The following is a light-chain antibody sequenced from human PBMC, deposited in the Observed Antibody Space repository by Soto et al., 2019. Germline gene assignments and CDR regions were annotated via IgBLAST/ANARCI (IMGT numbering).Light chain of an antibody. Sequence: DIQMTQSPSSVSASVGDRVTITCRASQGIGSWLAWYQQKPGKAPQRLIYGASTLESGVPSRFSGSGSGTDFTLTITSLRPEDFATYYCQQANTLPYTFGQGPKLEI. CDR2: GAS. V-gene: IGKV1-12*01. CDR3: QQANTLPYT. CDR1: QGIGSW. J-gene: IGKJ2*01.